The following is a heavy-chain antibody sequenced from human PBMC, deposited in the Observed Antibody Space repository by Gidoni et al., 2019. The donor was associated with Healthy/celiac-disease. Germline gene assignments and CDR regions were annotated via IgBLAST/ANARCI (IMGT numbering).Heavy chain of an antibody. V-gene: IGHV4-39*01. D-gene: IGHD2-21*02. CDR3: ARHGVVVTAIRSYGMDV. Sequence: QLQLQESGPGLVKPSETLSLTCTVSGGSISSSSYYWGWIRQPPGKGLEWIGSIYYSGSTYYNPSLKSRVTISVDTSKNQFSLKLSSVTAADTAVYYCARHGVVVTAIRSYGMDVWGQGTTVTVSS. J-gene: IGHJ6*02. CDR2: IYYSGST. CDR1: GGSISSSSYY.